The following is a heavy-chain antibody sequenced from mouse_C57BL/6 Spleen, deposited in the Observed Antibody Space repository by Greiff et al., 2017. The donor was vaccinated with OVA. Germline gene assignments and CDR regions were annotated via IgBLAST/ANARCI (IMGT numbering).Heavy chain of an antibody. CDR2: IDPSDSYT. CDR3: ARTLYYYGSSDGYVDD. V-gene: IGHV1-50*01. D-gene: IGHD1-1*01. Sequence: QVQLQQPGAELVKPGASVKLSCKASGYTFTSYWLQCVKQRPGQGLEWIGEIDPSDSYTNYNQKFKGKATLTVDTSSSAAYMQLSSLTSEDSAVYYCARTLYYYGSSDGYVDDWGTGTTVTVSS. CDR1: GYTFTSYW. J-gene: IGHJ1*03.